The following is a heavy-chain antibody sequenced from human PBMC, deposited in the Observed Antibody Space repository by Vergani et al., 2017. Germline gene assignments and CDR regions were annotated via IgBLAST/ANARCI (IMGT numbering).Heavy chain of an antibody. V-gene: IGHV4-34*01. J-gene: IGHJ6*03. CDR1: GGSFSGYY. CDR2: INNSGST. Sequence: QVQLQQWGAGLLKPSETLSLTCAVYGGSFSGYYWSWIRQPPGKGLEWIGEINNSGSTNYNPSLKSRVTISVDTSKNQFSLKLSSVTAADTAVYYCARDAGQLWPTYYYYYYMDVWGKGTTVTVSS. CDR3: ARDAGQLWPTYYYYYYMDV. D-gene: IGHD5-18*01.